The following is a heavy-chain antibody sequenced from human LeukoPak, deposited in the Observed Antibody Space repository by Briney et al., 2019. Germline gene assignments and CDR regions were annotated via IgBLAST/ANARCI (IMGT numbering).Heavy chain of an antibody. CDR3: ARAYSRSYYYYYYMDV. J-gene: IGHJ6*03. D-gene: IGHD1-26*01. CDR1: GGSFSGYY. V-gene: IGHV4-34*01. Sequence: SETLSLTCAVYGGSFSGYYWSWIRQPPGKGLEWIGEINHSGSTNYNPSLKSRVTISVDTSKNQCSLKLSSVTAADTAVYYCARAYSRSYYYYYYMDVWGKGTTVTVSS. CDR2: INHSGST.